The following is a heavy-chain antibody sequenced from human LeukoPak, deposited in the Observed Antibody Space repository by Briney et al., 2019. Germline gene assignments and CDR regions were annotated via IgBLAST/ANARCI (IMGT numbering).Heavy chain of an antibody. Sequence: SETLTLTCTVSGGSIRSDYWSWIRQAPGKGLEWIGYIYYSGSTNYNPSLKTRVTMTVNTSKNQFSLKLSSVTAADTAVYYCARTYGSGTYASYYFDYWGQGTLVTVSS. CDR3: ARTYGSGTYASYYFDY. V-gene: IGHV4-59*08. D-gene: IGHD3-10*01. CDR2: IYYSGST. CDR1: GGSIRSDY. J-gene: IGHJ4*02.